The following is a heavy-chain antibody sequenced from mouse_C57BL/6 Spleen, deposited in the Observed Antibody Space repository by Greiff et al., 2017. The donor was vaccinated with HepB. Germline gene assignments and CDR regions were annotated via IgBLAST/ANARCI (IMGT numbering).Heavy chain of an antibody. Sequence: QVQLQQSGAELVRPGASVTLSCKASGYTFTDYEMHWVKQTPVHGLEWIGAIDPETGGTAYNQKFKGKAILTADKSSSTAYMELRSLTSEDSAVYYCTRRRSGDGYYVVLFDYWGQGTTLTVSS. CDR1: GYTFTDYE. D-gene: IGHD2-3*01. CDR3: TRRRSGDGYYVVLFDY. J-gene: IGHJ2*01. CDR2: IDPETGGT. V-gene: IGHV1-15*01.